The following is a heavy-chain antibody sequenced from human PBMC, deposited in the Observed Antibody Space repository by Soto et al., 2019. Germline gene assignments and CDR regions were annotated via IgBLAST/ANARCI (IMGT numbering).Heavy chain of an antibody. Sequence: SETLSLTCTVSGGSISSYYWSWIRQPPGKGLEWIGYIYYSGSTNYNPSLKSRVTISVDTSKNQFSLKLSSVTAADTAVYYFARGLYYYGWGSYLYYFDYWGQGTLVTVSS. CDR2: IYYSGST. CDR1: GGSISSYY. J-gene: IGHJ4*02. CDR3: ARGLYYYGWGSYLYYFDY. D-gene: IGHD3-10*01. V-gene: IGHV4-59*12.